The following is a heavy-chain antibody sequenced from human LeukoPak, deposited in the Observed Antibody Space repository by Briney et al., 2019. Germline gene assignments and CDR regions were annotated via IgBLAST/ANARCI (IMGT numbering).Heavy chain of an antibody. CDR3: ARHTRYSYGQLYFDY. CDR1: GVSISSSNPY. D-gene: IGHD5-18*01. J-gene: IGHJ4*02. V-gene: IGHV4-39*01. Sequence: SETLSLTCTVSGVSISSSNPYWGWIRQPPGKGLEWIGSIYYSGNTYYNASLKSQVSISIDTSKNQFSLKLSSVTAADTAVYYCARHTRYSYGQLYFDYWGQGTLVTVSS. CDR2: IYYSGNT.